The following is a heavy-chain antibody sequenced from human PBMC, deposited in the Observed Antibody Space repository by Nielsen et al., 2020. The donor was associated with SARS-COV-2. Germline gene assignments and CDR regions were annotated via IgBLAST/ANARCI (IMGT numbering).Heavy chain of an antibody. D-gene: IGHD2-2*01. CDR3: ARALSSSTNYYYYYMDV. Sequence: SCTVSGGSINSGDYYWSWIRQPPGKGLEWIGYIYYSGSTYYNPSLESRLTISLDTSKNQFSLKLSSMTAADTAVYYCARALSSSTNYYYYYMDVWGKGTTVTVSS. CDR2: IYYSGST. J-gene: IGHJ6*03. CDR1: GGSINSGDYY. V-gene: IGHV4-30-4*01.